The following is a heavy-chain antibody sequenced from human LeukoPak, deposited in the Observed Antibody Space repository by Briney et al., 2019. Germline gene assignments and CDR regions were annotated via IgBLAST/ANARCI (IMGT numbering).Heavy chain of an antibody. CDR3: TRDLGQWLLQGIFFDY. CDR2: ISAYSTYNGNT. D-gene: IGHD5-12*01. V-gene: IGHV1-18*01. Sequence: ASVKVSCKASGYTFTSYDIHWVRQATGQGPEWMGWISAYSTYNGNTNYAQKFQGRVTMTTDTSTSTAYMELRSLRSDDTAVYYCTRDLGQWLLQGIFFDYWGQGTLVTVSS. J-gene: IGHJ4*02. CDR1: GYTFTSYD.